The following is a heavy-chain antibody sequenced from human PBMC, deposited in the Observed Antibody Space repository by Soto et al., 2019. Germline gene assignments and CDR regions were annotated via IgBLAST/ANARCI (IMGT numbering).Heavy chain of an antibody. CDR2: ISSSSSYT. V-gene: IGHV3-11*06. CDR3: ARGQTYYYDSSGYYYAGIGAFDI. Sequence: QVQLVQSGAEVKKPGASVKVSCKASGYTFSDYYMSWIRQAPGKGLEWVSYISSSSSYTNYADSVKGRFTISRDNAKNSLYLQMNSLRAEDTAVYYCARGQTYYYDSSGYYYAGIGAFDIWGQGTMVTVSS. CDR1: GYTFSDYY. J-gene: IGHJ3*02. D-gene: IGHD3-22*01.